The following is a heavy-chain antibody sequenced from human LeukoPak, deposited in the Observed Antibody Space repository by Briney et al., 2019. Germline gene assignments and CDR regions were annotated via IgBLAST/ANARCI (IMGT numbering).Heavy chain of an antibody. CDR1: GFTFDDYG. Sequence: GGSLRLXCAASGFTFDDYGMSWVRQAPGKGLEWVSGINWNGGSTGYADSVKGRFTISRDNAKNSLYLQMNSLRAEDTALYYCARAIYYSNLWYYYYYMDVWGKGTTVTVSS. D-gene: IGHD4-11*01. CDR2: INWNGGST. CDR3: ARAIYYSNLWYYYYYMDV. V-gene: IGHV3-20*04. J-gene: IGHJ6*03.